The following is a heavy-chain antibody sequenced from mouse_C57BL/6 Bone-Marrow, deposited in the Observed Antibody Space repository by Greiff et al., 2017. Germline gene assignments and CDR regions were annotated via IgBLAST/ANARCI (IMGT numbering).Heavy chain of an antibody. V-gene: IGHV1-15*01. D-gene: IGHD1-1*01. CDR3: DHYYGSSYYAMDY. J-gene: IGHJ4*01. CDR2: IDPETGGT. Sequence: VQLQQSGAELVRPGASVTLSCKASGYTFTDYEMHWVKQTPVHGLEWIGAIDPETGGTAYNQKFKGKAILTADKSSSTAYMELRSLTSEDSAVYYCDHYYGSSYYAMDYWGQGTSVTGSS. CDR1: GYTFTDYE.